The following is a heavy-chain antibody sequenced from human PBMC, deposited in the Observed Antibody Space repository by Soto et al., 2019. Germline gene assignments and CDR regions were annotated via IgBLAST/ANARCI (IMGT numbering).Heavy chain of an antibody. CDR3: ARHRGDYSPDY. V-gene: IGHV4-39*01. CDR2: IYYSGST. CDR1: GGSISSSSYY. Sequence: QLQLQESGPGLVKPSETLSLTCTVSGGSISSSSYYWGWIRQPPGKGLEWIGSIYYSGSTYYNPSLKSRVTISVDTSKNQFSLKLSSVTAADTAVYYCARHRGDYSPDYWGQGTLVTVSS. J-gene: IGHJ4*02. D-gene: IGHD4-17*01.